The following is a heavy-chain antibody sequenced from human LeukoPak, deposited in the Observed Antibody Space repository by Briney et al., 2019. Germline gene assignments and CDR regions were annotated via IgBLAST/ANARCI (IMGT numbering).Heavy chain of an antibody. V-gene: IGHV4-59*08. D-gene: IGHD7-27*01. Sequence: SETLSLTCTVSGGSISGYYWSWIRQPPGKGLEWIAFIYYSGSTNYNPSLKSRVSISVDTSKNQFSLKLSSVTAADTAVYYCARHDNWGLGRYSFDYWGQGTLVTVSS. CDR2: IYYSGST. CDR3: ARHDNWGLGRYSFDY. J-gene: IGHJ4*02. CDR1: GGSISGYY.